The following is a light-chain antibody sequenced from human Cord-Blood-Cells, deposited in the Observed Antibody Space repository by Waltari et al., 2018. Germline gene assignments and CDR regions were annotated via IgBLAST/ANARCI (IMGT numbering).Light chain of an antibody. Sequence: AIQMTQSPSSLSASVGDRVTITCRASQGIRNDLGWYQQKPGKAPKLLIYAASSLQSGVQSRFSCSGSGTDFTLTISSLQPEDFATYYCLQDYNYPRTFGQGTKVEIK. V-gene: IGKV1-6*01. CDR1: QGIRND. J-gene: IGKJ1*01. CDR3: LQDYNYPRT. CDR2: AAS.